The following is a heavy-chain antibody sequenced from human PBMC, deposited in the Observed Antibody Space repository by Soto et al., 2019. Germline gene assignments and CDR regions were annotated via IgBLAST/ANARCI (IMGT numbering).Heavy chain of an antibody. Sequence: VGSLRLSCAFSGVTVNSNFMSCVRHSPGKWLEWVSVIFSGGNADYADSVKGRFIMSRDISKNTLYLQMNSLRAEDTAVYFCVKEFRGAFDYWGQGTLVTVSS. CDR1: GVTVNSNF. V-gene: IGHV3-53*01. CDR2: IFSGGNA. D-gene: IGHD3-10*01. J-gene: IGHJ4*02. CDR3: VKEFRGAFDY.